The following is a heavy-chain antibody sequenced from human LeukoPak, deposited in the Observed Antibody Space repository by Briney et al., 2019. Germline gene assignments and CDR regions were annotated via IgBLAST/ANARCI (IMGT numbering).Heavy chain of an antibody. CDR3: ARDAMVRGFIMLFDY. D-gene: IGHD3-10*01. V-gene: IGHV1-18*01. J-gene: IGHJ4*02. CDR1: GYAFTSYG. CDR2: ISVKKGNT. Sequence: ASVKVSCKASGYAFTSYGISWVRQAPGQGLEWMGWISVKKGNTNYAQKFQGRVTMTTDTSTSTAYMELKSLISDDTAVYYCARDAMVRGFIMLFDYWGQGTPVTVSS.